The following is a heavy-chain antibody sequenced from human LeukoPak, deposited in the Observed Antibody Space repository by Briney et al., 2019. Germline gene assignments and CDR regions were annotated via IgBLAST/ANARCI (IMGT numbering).Heavy chain of an antibody. J-gene: IGHJ4*02. CDR3: AKLDPIAVAGAFDY. D-gene: IGHD6-19*01. V-gene: IGHV3-23*01. Sequence: GGSLRLSCAAYGFTFSSYGMSWVRQAPGKGLEWVSAISGSGGSTYYADSVKGRFTISRDNSKNTLYLQMNSLRAEDTAVYYCAKLDPIAVAGAFDYWGQGTLVTVSS. CDR1: GFTFSSYG. CDR2: ISGSGGST.